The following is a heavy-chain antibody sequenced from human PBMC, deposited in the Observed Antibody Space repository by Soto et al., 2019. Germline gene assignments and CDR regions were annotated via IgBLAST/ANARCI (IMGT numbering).Heavy chain of an antibody. CDR2: IYYSGST. Sequence: SETLSLTCTVSGGSISSSSYYWGWIRQPPGKGLEWIGSIYYSGSTYYNPSLKSRVTISVDTSKNQFSLKLSSVTAADTAVYYCAKGELSLSPFDYWGQGTLVTVSS. V-gene: IGHV4-39*01. CDR3: AKGELSLSPFDY. D-gene: IGHD3-16*02. CDR1: GGSISSSSYY. J-gene: IGHJ4*02.